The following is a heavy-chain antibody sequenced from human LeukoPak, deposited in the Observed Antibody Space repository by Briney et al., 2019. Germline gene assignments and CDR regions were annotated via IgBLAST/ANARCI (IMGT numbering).Heavy chain of an antibody. Sequence: GGSLRLSCAASGFTFSSYGMHWVRQAPGKGLEWVAVIWYDGSNKFYADSVKGRFTISRDTSKSTLYLQMSSLRDDDTAVYYCARAPRYSWHGPGIYWGQGTLVTVSS. CDR3: ARAPRYSWHGPGIY. J-gene: IGHJ4*02. V-gene: IGHV3-33*01. D-gene: IGHD1-1*01. CDR1: GFTFSSYG. CDR2: IWYDGSNK.